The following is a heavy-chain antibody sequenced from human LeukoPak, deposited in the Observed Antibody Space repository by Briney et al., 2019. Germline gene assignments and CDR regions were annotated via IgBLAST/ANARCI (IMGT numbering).Heavy chain of an antibody. Sequence: PSETLSLTCTVSGGSISSYYWNWIRQPPGKGLEWIGSLIHSGTTYYNSSLKSRVTISVDTSKNQFSLKLSSVTAADTAVYYCARANYYDNSGYSRGAFDIWGQGTMVTVSS. J-gene: IGHJ3*02. CDR1: GGSISSYY. V-gene: IGHV4-38-2*02. CDR2: LIHSGTT. CDR3: ARANYYDNSGYSRGAFDI. D-gene: IGHD3-22*01.